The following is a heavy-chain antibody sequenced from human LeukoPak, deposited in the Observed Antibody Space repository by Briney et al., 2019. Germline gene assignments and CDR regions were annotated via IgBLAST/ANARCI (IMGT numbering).Heavy chain of an antibody. CDR1: GFIISGNY. Sequence: GGSLRLSCVASGFIISGNYMSWVRQAPGEGLEWVSVIYTGGTAAYTDSVKGRFTISRDNSKNTLYLQMNSLRAEDTAVYYCARAGGSYQVFDQWGQGTLVTVSS. D-gene: IGHD1-26*01. J-gene: IGHJ4*02. CDR3: ARAGGSYQVFDQ. V-gene: IGHV3-66*01. CDR2: IYTGGTA.